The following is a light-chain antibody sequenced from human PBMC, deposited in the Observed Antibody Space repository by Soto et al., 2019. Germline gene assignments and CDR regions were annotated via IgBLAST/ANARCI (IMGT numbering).Light chain of an antibody. CDR2: AAS. CDR1: QGIRTD. J-gene: IGKJ1*01. CDR3: LQHNSYPWT. V-gene: IGKV1-17*01. Sequence: DIQMTQSPSSLSASVGDRVTITCRASQGIRTDLGWYQQKSGQAPKRLIYAASSLQSGVPSRFSGSGSGTDFTLTISSLQPEDFATDYCLQHNSYPWTFGQGTKVEIK.